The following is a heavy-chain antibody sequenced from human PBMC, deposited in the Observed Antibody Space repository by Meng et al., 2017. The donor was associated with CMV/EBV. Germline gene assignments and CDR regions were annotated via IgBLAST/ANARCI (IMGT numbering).Heavy chain of an antibody. Sequence: LRLSCTVSGGSISSGDYYWSWIRQPPGKGLEWIGYIYYSGSTYYNPSLKSRVTISVDTSKNQFSLKLGPVTAADTAVYYCARAGVRSTIFGVVIIAQYFDYWGQGTLVTVSS. J-gene: IGHJ4*02. CDR3: ARAGVRSTIFGVVIIAQYFDY. D-gene: IGHD3-3*01. CDR1: GGSISSGDYY. CDR2: IYYSGST. V-gene: IGHV4-30-4*08.